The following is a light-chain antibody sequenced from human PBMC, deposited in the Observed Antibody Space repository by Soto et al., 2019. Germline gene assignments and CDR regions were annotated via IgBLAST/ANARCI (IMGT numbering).Light chain of an antibody. V-gene: IGLV1-40*01. Sequence: QSVLTQPPSVSGAPGQRVTISCTGSSSNLGAGYDVQWYQQLPGTAPKLLIYANSNRPSGVPDRFSGSTASLAITGLQAEDEADYYCQSYDNSLSGVLFGGGTKLTVL. CDR3: QSYDNSLSGVL. CDR2: ANS. J-gene: IGLJ2*01. CDR1: SSNLGAGYD.